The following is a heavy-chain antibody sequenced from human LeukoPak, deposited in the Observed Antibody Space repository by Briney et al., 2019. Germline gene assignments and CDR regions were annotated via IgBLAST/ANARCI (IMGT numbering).Heavy chain of an antibody. D-gene: IGHD6-6*01. CDR1: GGGLSYY. V-gene: IGHV4-39*07. J-gene: IGHJ6*03. CDR3: ARLQYSSSSGHYYYMDV. CDR2: IFYSGNT. Sequence: PSETLSLTCTVSGGGLSYYWGWIRQPPGKGLEWIGTIFYSGNTYYNPSLKSRVTISLDTSKNQFSLRLSSVTAADTAVYYCARLQYSSSSGHYYYMDVWGKGTTVTVSS.